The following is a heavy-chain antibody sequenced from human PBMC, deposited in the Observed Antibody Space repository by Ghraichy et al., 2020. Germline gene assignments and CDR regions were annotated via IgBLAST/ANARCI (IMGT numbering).Heavy chain of an antibody. J-gene: IGHJ6*02. CDR1: GGSISSGGYY. Sequence: SETLSLTCTVSGGSISSGGYYWSWIRQHPGKGLEWIGYIYYSGSTYYNPSLKSRVTISVDTSKNQFSLKLSSVTAADTAVYYCARDRLNYYDSSGIPEDYYYYYGMDVWGQGTTVTVSS. V-gene: IGHV4-31*03. CDR3: ARDRLNYYDSSGIPEDYYYYYGMDV. CDR2: IYYSGST. D-gene: IGHD3-22*01.